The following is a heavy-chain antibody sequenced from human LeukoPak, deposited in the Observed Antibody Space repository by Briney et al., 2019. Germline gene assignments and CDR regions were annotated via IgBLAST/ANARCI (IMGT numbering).Heavy chain of an antibody. V-gene: IGHV3-7*04. Sequence: GGSLRLSCAASGFTFSRHWMSWVRQAPGEGLEWVANVKKDGSAKYYVDSVQGRFTISRDNTKNSLYLQMNSLRDEDTAVYYCARDAVEFDWSGGYLDCWGQGTVVTVSS. J-gene: IGHJ4*02. CDR2: VKKDGSAK. D-gene: IGHD3-9*01. CDR1: GFTFSRHW. CDR3: ARDAVEFDWSGGYLDC.